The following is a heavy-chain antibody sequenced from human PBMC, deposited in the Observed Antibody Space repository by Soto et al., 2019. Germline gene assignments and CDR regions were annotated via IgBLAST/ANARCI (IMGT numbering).Heavy chain of an antibody. Sequence: XETLSLTFTVSRGVFNSGYYYWSWNRQSPGKGLEWMGFISYTGSTSYNPSLKSRVTISVDTSKNQFSLKLTSVTAADKAVYYCARGSGNPLDYSGQGTLVTVSS. CDR1: RGVFNSGYYY. J-gene: IGHJ4*02. CDR2: ISYTGST. D-gene: IGHD2-15*01. V-gene: IGHV4-61*01. CDR3: ARGSGNPLDY.